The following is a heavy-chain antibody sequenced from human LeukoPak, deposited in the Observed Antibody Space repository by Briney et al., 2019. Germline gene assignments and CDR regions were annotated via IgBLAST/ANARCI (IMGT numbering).Heavy chain of an antibody. CDR1: GFSVSNYY. Sequence: GGSLRLSCAGSGFSVSNYYMNWVRQAPGKGLEWVSLIRDSGATFYADSVKGRFTISRDDSKSTLYLQMNSLRAEDTAVYYCVRDFASGSYYNLFDYWGQGTLVTVSS. CDR3: VRDFASGSYYNLFDY. V-gene: IGHV3-66*03. D-gene: IGHD3-10*01. CDR2: IRDSGAT. J-gene: IGHJ4*02.